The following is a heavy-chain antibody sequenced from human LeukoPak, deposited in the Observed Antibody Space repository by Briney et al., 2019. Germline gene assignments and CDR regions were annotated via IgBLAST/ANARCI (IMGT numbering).Heavy chain of an antibody. V-gene: IGHV3-23*01. CDR1: GFTFSSYA. CDR3: ARGAGYNYPYYFDY. D-gene: IGHD5-24*01. Sequence: GGSLRLSCAASGFTFSSYALSWVRQAPGKGLEWVSAISGSGGTTYYADAVKGRFTISRDNSKNTLYLQMNSLRAEDTAVYYCARGAGYNYPYYFDYWGQGTLVTVSS. J-gene: IGHJ4*02. CDR2: ISGSGGTT.